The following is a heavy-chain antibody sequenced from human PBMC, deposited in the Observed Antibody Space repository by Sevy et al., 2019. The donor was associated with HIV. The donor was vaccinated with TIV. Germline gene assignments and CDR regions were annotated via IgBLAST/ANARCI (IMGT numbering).Heavy chain of an antibody. CDR2: IYPGDSDT. V-gene: IGHV5-51*01. CDR1: GYSFTSYW. D-gene: IGHD3-10*01. CDR3: ARRITMVRGVTYFDY. J-gene: IGHJ4*02. Sequence: GESLKISCKGSGYSFTSYWIGWVRQMPGKGLEWMGIIYPGDSDTRYSPSFQGQVTIPADKSISTAYLQWSSLKASDTAMYYCARRITMVRGVTYFDYWGQGTLVTVSS.